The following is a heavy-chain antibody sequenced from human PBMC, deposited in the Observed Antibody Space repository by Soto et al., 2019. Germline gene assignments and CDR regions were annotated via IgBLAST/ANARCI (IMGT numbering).Heavy chain of an antibody. J-gene: IGHJ6*03. D-gene: IGHD2-15*01. V-gene: IGHV4-34*01. CDR2: IDHSGST. Sequence: SETLSLTCAVYGGSFSGYYWSWIRQPPGKGLEWIGEIDHSGSTNYNPSLKSRVTISVDTSKNLFSLKLSSVTAADTAVYYCARARPDIVVVVAATFHYYYYMDVWGKGTTVTVSS. CDR1: GGSFSGYY. CDR3: ARARPDIVVVVAATFHYYYYMDV.